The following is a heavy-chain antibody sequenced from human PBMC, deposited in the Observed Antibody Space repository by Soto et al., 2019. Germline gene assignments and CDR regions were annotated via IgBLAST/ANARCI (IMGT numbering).Heavy chain of an antibody. CDR2: INPSGGST. CDR1: GYTFTSYY. CDR3: ARVAAPRYQLRSSFDY. Sequence: QVQLVQSGAEVKKPGASVKVSCKASGYTFTSYYMHWVRQAPGQGLEWMGIINPSGGSTSYAQKLQGRVTMTXXTXTXXVYMELSSLRSEDTAVYYCARVAAPRYQLRSSFDYWGQGTLVTVSS. D-gene: IGHD2-2*01. J-gene: IGHJ4*02. V-gene: IGHV1-46*04.